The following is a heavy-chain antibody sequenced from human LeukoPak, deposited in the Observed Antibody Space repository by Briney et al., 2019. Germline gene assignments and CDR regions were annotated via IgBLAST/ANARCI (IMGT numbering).Heavy chain of an antibody. CDR3: AKGIDSTGYYPFDY. J-gene: IGHJ4*02. D-gene: IGHD3-22*01. CDR2: ISESGGET. CDR1: GFTFSSYW. Sequence: GGSLRLSCAVSGFTFSSYWMHWVRQAPGKGLEWVSAISESGGETYHADSVKGRFTISRDTSKSTLYLQLNSLRAEDTAIYYCAKGIDSTGYYPFDYWGQGTLVTVSS. V-gene: IGHV3-23*01.